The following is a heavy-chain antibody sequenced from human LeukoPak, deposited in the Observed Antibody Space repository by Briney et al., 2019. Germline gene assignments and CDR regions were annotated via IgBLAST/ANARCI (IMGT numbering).Heavy chain of an antibody. Sequence: PGGSLRLACAASGFTFSSYSMNWVRQAPGKGLEWVANIKQDGSEKYYVDSVKGRFTISRDNAKNSLYLQMNSLRAEDTAVYYCARGSTSYYDSSGIYYWGQGTLVTVSS. J-gene: IGHJ4*02. CDR2: IKQDGSEK. CDR1: GFTFSSYS. V-gene: IGHV3-7*01. D-gene: IGHD3-22*01. CDR3: ARGSTSYYDSSGIYY.